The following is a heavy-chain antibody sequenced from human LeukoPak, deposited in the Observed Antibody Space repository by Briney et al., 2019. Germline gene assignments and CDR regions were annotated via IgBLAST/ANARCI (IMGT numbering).Heavy chain of an antibody. CDR2: IYYSGST. V-gene: IGHV4-59*01. CDR1: GGSISSYY. J-gene: IGHJ6*02. CDR3: ATTTVTTQSYYYYGMDV. Sequence: SETLSLTCTVSGGSISSYYWSWIRQPPGKGLEWIGYIYYSGSTNYNPSLKSRVTISVDTSKNQFSLKLSSVTAADTAVYYCATTTVTTQSYYYYGMDVWGQGTTVTVSS. D-gene: IGHD4-17*01.